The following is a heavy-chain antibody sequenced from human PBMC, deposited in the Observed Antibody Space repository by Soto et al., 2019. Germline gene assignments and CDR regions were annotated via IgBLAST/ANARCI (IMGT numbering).Heavy chain of an antibody. Sequence: PSQTLSLTCAISRDSVSSNSAAWNWIRQSPSRGLEWLGRTYYRSKWYNDYAVSVKSRITINPDTSKNQFSLQLNSVTPEDTAVYYCARGGKYGGPNCFDYWGQGTLVTVSS. D-gene: IGHD1-1*01. CDR1: RDSVSSNSAA. CDR3: ARGGKYGGPNCFDY. J-gene: IGHJ4*02. V-gene: IGHV6-1*01. CDR2: TYYRSKWYN.